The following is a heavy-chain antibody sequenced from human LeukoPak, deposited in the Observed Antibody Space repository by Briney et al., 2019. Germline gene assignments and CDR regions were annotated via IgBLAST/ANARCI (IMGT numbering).Heavy chain of an antibody. CDR2: INSDGSST. CDR1: GFTFSSYW. CDR3: AAYYYDSSAYYHDAFDI. Sequence: GSLRLSCAASGFTFSSYWMHWVRQAPGKGLVWVSRINSDGSSTSYADSVKGRFTISKDNAKNTLYLQMNSLRAEDTAVYYCAAYYYDSSAYYHDAFDIWGQGTMVTVSS. D-gene: IGHD3-22*01. V-gene: IGHV3-74*01. J-gene: IGHJ3*02.